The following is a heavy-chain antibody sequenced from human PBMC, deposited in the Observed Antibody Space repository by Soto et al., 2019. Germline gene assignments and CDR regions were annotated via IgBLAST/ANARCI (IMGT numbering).Heavy chain of an antibody. CDR1: GGSISGYY. J-gene: IGHJ6*02. D-gene: IGHD3-10*01. Sequence: PSETLSLTCTVSGGSISGYYWTWIRQPPGKGLEWIGYIYYTGITNYNPSLETRLTISVDTSKNQFSLKVNSVTAADTAVYYCARDLWFGGTHYGMAVWGQGTTVTVSS. CDR2: IYYTGIT. V-gene: IGHV4-59*01. CDR3: ARDLWFGGTHYGMAV.